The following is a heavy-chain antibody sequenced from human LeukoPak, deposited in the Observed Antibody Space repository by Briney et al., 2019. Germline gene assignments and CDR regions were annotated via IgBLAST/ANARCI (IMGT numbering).Heavy chain of an antibody. CDR2: IKQDGSEK. CDR3: ARDRGGGFDY. V-gene: IGHV3-7*01. J-gene: IGHJ4*02. CDR1: GFTFSSYA. D-gene: IGHD3-10*01. Sequence: GGSLRLSCAASGFTFSSYAMHWVRQAPGKGLEWVANIKQDGSEKYYVDSVKGRFTISRDNAKNSLYLQMNSLRAEDTAVYYCARDRGGGFDYWGQGTLVTVSS.